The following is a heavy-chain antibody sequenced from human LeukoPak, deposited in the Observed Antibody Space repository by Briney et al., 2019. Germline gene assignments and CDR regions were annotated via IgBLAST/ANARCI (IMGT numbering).Heavy chain of an antibody. CDR3: ARGPIAAY. D-gene: IGHD6-13*01. Sequence: SETLSLTCAVYGGSFSGYYWSWIRQPPGKGLEWIGEINHSGSTNYNPSLKSRVTISVDTSENQFSLKLSSVTAADTAVYYCARGPIAAYWGQGTLVTVSS. J-gene: IGHJ4*02. CDR2: INHSGST. CDR1: GGSFSGYY. V-gene: IGHV4-34*01.